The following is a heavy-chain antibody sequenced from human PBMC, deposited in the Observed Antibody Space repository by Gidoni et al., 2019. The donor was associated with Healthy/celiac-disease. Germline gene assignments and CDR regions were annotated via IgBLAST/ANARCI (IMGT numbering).Heavy chain of an antibody. Sequence: QVQLQQWGAGLLKPSETLSLTCAVYGGSFSGYYWSWIRQPPGKGLEWIGEINHSGSTNYNPSLKSRVTISVDTSKNQFSLKLSSVTAADTAVYYCASSQGELLPYYYYYMDVWGKGTTVTVSS. CDR3: ASSQGELLPYYYYYMDV. D-gene: IGHD3-10*01. V-gene: IGHV4-34*01. CDR2: INHSGST. CDR1: GGSFSGYY. J-gene: IGHJ6*03.